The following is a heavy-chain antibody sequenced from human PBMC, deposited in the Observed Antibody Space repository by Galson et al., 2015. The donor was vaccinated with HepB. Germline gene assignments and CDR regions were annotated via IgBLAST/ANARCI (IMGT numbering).Heavy chain of an antibody. D-gene: IGHD6-19*01. CDR1: GYTFTNYG. CDR3: ARLTTAGWSFDY. CDR2: INTYNGNT. Sequence: VKVSCKASGYTFTNYGVTWVRQAPGQGLEWMGWINTYNGNTNSAQKLQGRVTMTTDTSTMTVYLELRSLTSDDTAVYYCARLTTAGWSFDYWGQGTLVTVSS. V-gene: IGHV1-18*01. J-gene: IGHJ4*02.